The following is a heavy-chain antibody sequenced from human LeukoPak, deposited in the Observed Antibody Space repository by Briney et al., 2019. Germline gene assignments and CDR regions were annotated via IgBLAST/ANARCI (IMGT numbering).Heavy chain of an antibody. J-gene: IGHJ4*02. D-gene: IGHD3-3*01. CDR2: IKQDGSEK. CDR3: ARGRVPQYYDFWSGYMFDS. V-gene: IGHV3-7*01. CDR1: GFTFSDYY. Sequence: GGSLRLSCAASGFTFSDYYMSWIRQAPGKGLEWVANIKQDGSEKYYVDSVKGRFTISRDNAKNSLYLQMNSLRAEDTAVYYCARGRVPQYYDFWSGYMFDSWGQGTLVTVSS.